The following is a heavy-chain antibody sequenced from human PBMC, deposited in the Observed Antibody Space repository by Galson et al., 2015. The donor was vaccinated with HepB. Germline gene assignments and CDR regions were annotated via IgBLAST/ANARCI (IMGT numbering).Heavy chain of an antibody. CDR2: IIPIFGTA. J-gene: IGHJ3*02. Sequence: SVKVSCKASGGTFSSYAISWVRQAPGQGLEWMGGIIPIFGTASYAQKFQGRVTITADESTSTAYMELSSLRSEDTAVYYCASGWVVVRGPFDAFDIGGQGTMVTVSS. CDR3: ASGWVVVRGPFDAFDI. CDR1: GGTFSSYA. V-gene: IGHV1-69*13. D-gene: IGHD3-10*01.